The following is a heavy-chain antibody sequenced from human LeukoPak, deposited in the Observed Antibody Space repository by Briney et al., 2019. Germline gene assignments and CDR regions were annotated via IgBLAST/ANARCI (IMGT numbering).Heavy chain of an antibody. V-gene: IGHV4-34*01. Sequence: SETLSLTCAVYGGSFSGYYWSWIRQPPGKGLVWIGEINHSGSTNYNPSLKSRVTISVDTSKNQFSLKLSSVTAADTAVYYCASAIRYFDWLPSYWGQGTLVTVSS. D-gene: IGHD3-9*01. CDR2: INHSGST. J-gene: IGHJ4*02. CDR1: GGSFSGYY. CDR3: ASAIRYFDWLPSY.